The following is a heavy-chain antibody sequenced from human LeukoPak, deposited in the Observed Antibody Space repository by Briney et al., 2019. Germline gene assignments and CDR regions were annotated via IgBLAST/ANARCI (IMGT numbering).Heavy chain of an antibody. D-gene: IGHD2-15*01. CDR1: GFTVSSNY. CDR3: ARAYCSGGSCYRDY. V-gene: IGHV3-53*01. CDR2: IYSGGST. J-gene: IGHJ4*02. Sequence: GGSLRLSCAASGFTVSSNYMSWVRQAPGKGLEWVSVIYSGGSTYYADSVKGRFTISRDNSKNTLYLQMNSLRAEDTAVYYCARAYCSGGSCYRDYWGQGTLVTVSS.